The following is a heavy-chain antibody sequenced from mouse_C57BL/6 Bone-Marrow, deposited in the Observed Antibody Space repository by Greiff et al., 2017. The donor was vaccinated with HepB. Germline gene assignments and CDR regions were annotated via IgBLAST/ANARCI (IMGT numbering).Heavy chain of an antibody. J-gene: IGHJ3*01. CDR3: ASGGGSPGGFAY. V-gene: IGHV2-6*01. CDR2: IWGVGST. Sequence: VQLQQSGPGLVAPSQCLSITCTVSGFSLTSYGVDWVRQSPGKGLEWLGVIWGVGSTNYNSALKSRLSISKDNSKSQVFLKMNSLQTDDTAMYYCASGGGSPGGFAYWGQGTLVAVSA. CDR1: GFSLTSYG.